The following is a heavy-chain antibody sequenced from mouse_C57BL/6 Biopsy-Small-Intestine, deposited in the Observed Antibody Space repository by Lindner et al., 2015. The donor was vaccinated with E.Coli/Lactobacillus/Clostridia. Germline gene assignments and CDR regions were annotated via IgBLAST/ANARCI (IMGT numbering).Heavy chain of an antibody. CDR1: GYTFTGYW. J-gene: IGHJ1*03. V-gene: IGHV1-9*01. D-gene: IGHD2-5*01. Sequence: VQLQESGAELMKPGASVKISCKASGYTFTGYWIEWVKQRPGHGLEWIGEILPGSGYTNDKEKFKGKATFTADTSSNTAYMQLSGLATEDSAIYYCARAYSNWYFDVWGTGTTVTVSS. CDR3: ARAYSNWYFDV. CDR2: ILPGSGYT.